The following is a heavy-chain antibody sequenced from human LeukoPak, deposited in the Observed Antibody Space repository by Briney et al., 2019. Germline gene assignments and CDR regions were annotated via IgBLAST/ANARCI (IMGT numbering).Heavy chain of an antibody. CDR3: ARDSEGDGYNFDT. CDR2: ISSSGSTI. V-gene: IGHV3-11*01. CDR1: GFTFSDYY. D-gene: IGHD5-24*01. J-gene: IGHJ5*02. Sequence: NPGGSLRLSCAASGFTFSDYYMSWIRQAPGKGLEWVSYISSSGSTIYYADSVKGRFTISRDNSKNTLYLQMNSLRADDTAVYYCARDSEGDGYNFDTWGRGTLVTVSS.